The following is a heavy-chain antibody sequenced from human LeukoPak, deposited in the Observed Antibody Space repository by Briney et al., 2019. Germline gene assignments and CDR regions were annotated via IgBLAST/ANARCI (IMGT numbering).Heavy chain of an antibody. CDR2: IHYSGST. V-gene: IGHV4-59*01. CDR3: ARDDYGDYTCHH. Sequence: SETLSLTCTVSGGSISSYYWSWIRQPPGKGLQWIGYIHYSGSTNYNPSLKSRVTISVDTSKNQFSLKLTSVTAADTAVYYCARDDYGDYTCHHWGQGTLVTVSS. CDR1: GGSISSYY. D-gene: IGHD4-17*01. J-gene: IGHJ1*01.